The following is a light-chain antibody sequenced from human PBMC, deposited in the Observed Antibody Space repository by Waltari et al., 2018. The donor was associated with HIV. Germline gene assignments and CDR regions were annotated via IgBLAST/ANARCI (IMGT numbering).Light chain of an antibody. CDR3: MQGLQTPHT. CDR1: QSLLHINGYNY. V-gene: IGKV2-28*01. J-gene: IGKJ2*01. CDR2: LAS. Sequence: DIVMTQFPLSLHATAGEAASISCRSGQSLLHINGYNYLDWYLQKPGQPPQLLIYLASNRASGIPLRFSGSGIGTEFTLEISTVKAEDVGTFYCMQGLQTPHTFGQGTKLQI.